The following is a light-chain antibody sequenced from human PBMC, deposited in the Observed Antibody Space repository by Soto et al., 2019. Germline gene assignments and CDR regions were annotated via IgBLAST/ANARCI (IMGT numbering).Light chain of an antibody. CDR3: QQYNSYST. J-gene: IGKJ1*01. Sequence: DIQMTQSPSTLSASVGDRVTITCRASQSISNWSAWYQQKSGKAPKLLIYDASSLESGVPSRFSGSGSGTEFTLNISSLQPDDFATYYCQQYNSYSTFGQGTKVDIK. CDR1: QSISNW. V-gene: IGKV1-5*01. CDR2: DAS.